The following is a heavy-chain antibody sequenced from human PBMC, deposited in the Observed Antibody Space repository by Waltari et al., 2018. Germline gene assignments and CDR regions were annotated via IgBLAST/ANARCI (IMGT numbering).Heavy chain of an antibody. CDR3: ATGSTARGYYGMDV. Sequence: EMQLVESGGGLVQPGGSLRLSCAPSGFTLGSYWMSWVRQAPGKGLEWVANIKQDASEEYYVDSVKGRLTISKDNAKNSLSLQMNSLRAEDTAVYYCATGSTARGYYGMDVWGQGTTVTVSS. CDR2: IKQDASEE. CDR1: GFTLGSYW. D-gene: IGHD3-10*01. V-gene: IGHV3-7*01. J-gene: IGHJ6*02.